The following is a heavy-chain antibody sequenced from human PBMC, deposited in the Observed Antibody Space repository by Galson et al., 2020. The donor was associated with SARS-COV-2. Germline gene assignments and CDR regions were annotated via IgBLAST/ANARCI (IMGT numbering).Heavy chain of an antibody. CDR2: IDWDDDK. V-gene: IGHV2-70*04. CDR3: AREDYDILTGDEYYFDY. Sequence: SGPTLVKPTQTLTLTCTFSGFSLSTTGMRVSWIRQPPGKALEWLARIDWDDDKLYSTSLKTRLTISKDTSKNQVVLTMTNMDPVDTATYYCAREDYDILTGDEYYFDYWGLGTQVTVSS. J-gene: IGHJ4*02. CDR1: GFSLSTTGMR. D-gene: IGHD3-9*01.